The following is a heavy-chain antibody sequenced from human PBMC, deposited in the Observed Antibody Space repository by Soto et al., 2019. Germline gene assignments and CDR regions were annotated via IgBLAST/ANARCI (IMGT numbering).Heavy chain of an antibody. CDR2: ISYDGSNK. Sequence: GGSLRLSCAASGFTFSSYAMHWVRQAPGKGLEWVAVISYDGSNKYYADSVKGRFTISRDNSKNTLYLQMNSLRAEDTAVYYCARDLSGASWAKSFYYYYGMDIWGQGTTVTVSS. J-gene: IGHJ6*02. CDR3: ARDLSGASWAKSFYYYYGMDI. V-gene: IGHV3-30-3*01. D-gene: IGHD1-26*01. CDR1: GFTFSSYA.